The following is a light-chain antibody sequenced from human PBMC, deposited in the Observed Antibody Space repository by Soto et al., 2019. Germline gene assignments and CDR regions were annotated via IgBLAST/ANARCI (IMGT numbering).Light chain of an antibody. V-gene: IGLV1-44*01. CDR1: SSNMGSNT. Sequence: QSVLNQPPSASGTPGQRVTISCYGSSSNMGSNTVHWFQQFPGTAPRLLISTNDQRPSGVPDRFIGSNSGTSASLAISGLQFEDEADYYCAVWDDRLNGHVFGTGTKVPVL. J-gene: IGLJ1*01. CDR2: TND. CDR3: AVWDDRLNGHV.